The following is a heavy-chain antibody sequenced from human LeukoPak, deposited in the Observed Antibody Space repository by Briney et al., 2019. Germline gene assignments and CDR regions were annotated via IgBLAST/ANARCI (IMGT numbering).Heavy chain of an antibody. CDR2: INHGGTT. CDR3: ARGPTIDYDILTGYYYFDY. Sequence: PSETLSLTCAVYRGSFSGYYWTWIRQSPGKGLEWIGEINHGGTTNSNPSLKSRVTISIDTSKNQFSLKLRSVTAADMAVYYCARGPTIDYDILTGYYYFDYWGQGTLVTVSS. CDR1: RGSFSGYY. V-gene: IGHV4-34*01. D-gene: IGHD3-9*01. J-gene: IGHJ4*02.